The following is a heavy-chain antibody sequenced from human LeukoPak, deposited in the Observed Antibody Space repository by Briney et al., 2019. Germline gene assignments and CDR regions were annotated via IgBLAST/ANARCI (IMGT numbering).Heavy chain of an antibody. CDR1: GGSISSGGYS. CDR2: IYHSGST. V-gene: IGHV4-30-2*01. J-gene: IGHJ3*02. CDR3: ARTIPLTTVTTGHGFGI. D-gene: IGHD4-11*01. Sequence: TSETLSLTCAVSGGSISSGGYSWSWIRQPPGKGLEWIGYIYHSGSTYYNPSLKSRVTISVDRSKNQFSLKLSSVTAADTAVYYCARTIPLTTVTTGHGFGIWGQGTMVTVSS.